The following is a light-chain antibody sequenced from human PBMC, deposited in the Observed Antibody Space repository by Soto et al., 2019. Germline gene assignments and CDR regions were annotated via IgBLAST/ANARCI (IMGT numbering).Light chain of an antibody. CDR3: QHYGSASWT. J-gene: IGKJ1*01. Sequence: IVLTHSPARLSLSPGERATLSCRASQSVSSYLAWYQQKPGQAPRLLIFGASSRATRIPDKFSGSGSGTDLTLTISRLEPDDFAVYYCQHYGSASWTFGQGTKV. CDR1: QSVSSY. V-gene: IGKV3-20*01. CDR2: GAS.